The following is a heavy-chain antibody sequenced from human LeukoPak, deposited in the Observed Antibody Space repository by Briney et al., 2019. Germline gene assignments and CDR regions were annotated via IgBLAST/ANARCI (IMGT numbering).Heavy chain of an antibody. J-gene: IGHJ5*02. CDR2: ISSSSSYI. Sequence: GGSLRLSCAASGFTFSSYSMNWVRQAPGKGLEWVSSISSSSSYIYYADSVKGRFTISRDNAKNPLYLQMNSLRAEDTAVYYCARERLSWFDPWGQGTLVTVSS. CDR1: GFTFSSYS. CDR3: ARERLSWFDP. V-gene: IGHV3-21*01.